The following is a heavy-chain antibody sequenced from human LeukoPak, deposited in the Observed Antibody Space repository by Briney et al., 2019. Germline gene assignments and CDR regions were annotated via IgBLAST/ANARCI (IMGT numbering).Heavy chain of an antibody. V-gene: IGHV3-30-3*01. CDR2: ISYDGSNK. CDR1: GFTFSSYA. J-gene: IGHJ4*02. D-gene: IGHD6-19*01. Sequence: PGGSLRFSCAASGFTFSSYAMHWVRQAPGKGLEWVAVISYDGSNKYYADSVKGRFTISRDNSKNTLYLQMNSLRAEDTAVYYCARDLYAVAGPLDYWGQGTLVTVSS. CDR3: ARDLYAVAGPLDY.